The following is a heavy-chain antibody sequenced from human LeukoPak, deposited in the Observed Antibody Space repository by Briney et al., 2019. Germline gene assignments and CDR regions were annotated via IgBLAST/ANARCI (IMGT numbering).Heavy chain of an antibody. D-gene: IGHD3-16*01. CDR2: ITWSSGTI. Sequence: GGSLRLSCAASGFTFSGYDMNWVRQAPGKGLERVSFITWSSGTIYYADSVKGRFTVSRDNAESSLYLQMNSLRDEDTAVYSCVRDRLGGAFDVWGHGTMVTVSS. V-gene: IGHV3-48*02. CDR3: VRDRLGGAFDV. CDR1: GFTFSGYD. J-gene: IGHJ3*01.